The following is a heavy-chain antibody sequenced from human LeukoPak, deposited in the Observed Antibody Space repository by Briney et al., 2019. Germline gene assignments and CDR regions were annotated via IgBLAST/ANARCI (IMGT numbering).Heavy chain of an antibody. Sequence: GGSLRLSCAASGFTFTTSWMHWVRQGPGKGLVWVSRINTDGSSTSHADSVKGRFTISRDNAKNTVYLQMNSLRAEDTAVYYCTIGVGGDRDYWGQGTLVPVSS. J-gene: IGHJ4*02. V-gene: IGHV3-74*01. CDR2: INTDGSST. D-gene: IGHD2-21*02. CDR1: GFTFTTSW. CDR3: TIGVGGDRDY.